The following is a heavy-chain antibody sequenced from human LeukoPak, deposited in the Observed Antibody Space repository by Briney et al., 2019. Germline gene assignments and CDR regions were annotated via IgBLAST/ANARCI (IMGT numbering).Heavy chain of an antibody. J-gene: IGHJ3*02. Sequence: PSETLSLTCTVSGYSISSGYYWGWIRQPPGKGLEWIGSIYYSGSTYYNPSLKSRVTISVDTSKNQFSLKLSSVTAADTTVYYCARAMDRGSFDIWGQGTKVSVSS. V-gene: IGHV4-38-2*02. CDR2: IYYSGST. CDR1: GYSISSGYY. CDR3: ARAMDRGSFDI. D-gene: IGHD2-15*01.